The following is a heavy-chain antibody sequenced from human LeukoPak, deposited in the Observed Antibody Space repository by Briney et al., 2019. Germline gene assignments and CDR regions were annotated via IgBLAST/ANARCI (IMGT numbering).Heavy chain of an antibody. CDR1: GFSFSTGGVG. J-gene: IGHJ3*02. D-gene: IGHD2-15*01. CDR2: IYENDEK. CDR3: AHRHRGVASDI. V-gene: IGHV2-5*01. Sequence: SGPTLVHPPQPLTLTCTFSGFSFSTGGVGVGWIRQPPVWALEWLGVIYENDEKLYSSSLQNRLSITKDTSKNQVVLTMANMDPVDTATYYCAHRHRGVASDIWGQGTMVTVSS.